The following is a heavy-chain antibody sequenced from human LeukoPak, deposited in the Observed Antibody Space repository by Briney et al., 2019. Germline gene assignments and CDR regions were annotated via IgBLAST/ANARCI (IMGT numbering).Heavy chain of an antibody. Sequence: GSLRLSCAASRFRFSTFPMGWVRQAPGKGLEWVAFIRYDGSNKYYADSVKGRFTISRDNSKNTLYLQMNSLRAEDTAVYYCAPRASYGLDYWGQGTLVTVSS. CDR3: APRASYGLDY. CDR2: IRYDGSNK. V-gene: IGHV3-30*02. J-gene: IGHJ4*02. CDR1: RFRFSTFP. D-gene: IGHD3-10*01.